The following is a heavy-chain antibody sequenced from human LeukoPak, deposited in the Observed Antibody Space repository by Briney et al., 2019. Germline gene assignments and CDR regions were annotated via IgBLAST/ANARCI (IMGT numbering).Heavy chain of an antibody. Sequence: GGALRLSCAPSRFTFSSYSMNRVRQAPGKGLEWVSSISSSSSYIYYADSVKGRFTISRDNAKNSLYLQMNSLRAEDTAVYYCAREVPVVVPAAPDYWGQGTLVTVSS. J-gene: IGHJ4*02. D-gene: IGHD2-2*01. CDR1: RFTFSSYS. V-gene: IGHV3-21*01. CDR2: ISSSSSYI. CDR3: AREVPVVVPAAPDY.